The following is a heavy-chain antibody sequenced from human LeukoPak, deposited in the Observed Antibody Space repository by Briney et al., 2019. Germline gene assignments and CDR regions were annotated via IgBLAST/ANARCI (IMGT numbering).Heavy chain of an antibody. CDR3: VRRGSNYPYYMDV. J-gene: IGHJ6*03. V-gene: IGHV3-23*01. Sequence: PGGSLTLSCAASGFTFSSYAMSWVRQAPGNGLEWVSVISASGRNTYYSESAKGQFTISRDNSKNTLYLQMSSLRAEDTAVYYCVRRGSNYPYYMDVWGKGTTVTVSS. CDR2: ISASGRNT. CDR1: GFTFSSYA.